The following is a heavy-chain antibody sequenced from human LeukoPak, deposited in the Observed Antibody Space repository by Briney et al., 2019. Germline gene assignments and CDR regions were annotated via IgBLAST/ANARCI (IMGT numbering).Heavy chain of an antibody. D-gene: IGHD3-10*01. J-gene: IGHJ4*02. CDR1: GFTFSSYA. Sequence: GGSLRLSCAASGFTFSSYAMSWVRQAPGKGLEWVSVIGNSGGSTFYADSVKGRFTISRDNSKNTLYLQMNSLRAEDTAVYYCAKRASGSGTSLYYFDYWGREPWSPSPQ. CDR3: AKRASGSGTSLYYFDY. V-gene: IGHV3-23*01. CDR2: IGNSGGST.